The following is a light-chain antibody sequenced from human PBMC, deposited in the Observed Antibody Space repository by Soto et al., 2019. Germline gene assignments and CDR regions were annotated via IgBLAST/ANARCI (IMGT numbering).Light chain of an antibody. J-gene: IGKJ1*01. V-gene: IGKV1-6*01. CDR2: GAS. CDR1: QVIRND. Sequence: AIQMTQSPSSLSASVGDRVTITCRASQVIRNDLGWYQQKPGKAPKLLIYGASNLQSGVPSRFSGSGSGTDFTLTITSLQLEDFATYYCLHDHNYPWTFGQGTKVDIK. CDR3: LHDHNYPWT.